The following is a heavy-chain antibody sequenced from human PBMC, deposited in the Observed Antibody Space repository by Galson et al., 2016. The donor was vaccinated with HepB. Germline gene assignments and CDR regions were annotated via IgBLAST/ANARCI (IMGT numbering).Heavy chain of an antibody. CDR2: IYYSGTT. V-gene: IGHV4-39*07. Sequence: ETLSLTCTVSGGSISSGRYYWGWIRQPPGKGLEWIGSIYYSGTTYYNPSLKSRVTISVDTSKNQVSLKLSSVTAADTALYYCARQTSVLTGSAFDIWGQGTMVTVSS. D-gene: IGHD4-23*01. CDR3: ARQTSVLTGSAFDI. CDR1: GGSISSGRYY. J-gene: IGHJ3*02.